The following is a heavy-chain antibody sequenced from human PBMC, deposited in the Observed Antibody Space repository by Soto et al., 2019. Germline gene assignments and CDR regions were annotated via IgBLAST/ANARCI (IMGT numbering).Heavy chain of an antibody. CDR1: GGSFSGYY. CDR2: INHSGST. V-gene: IGHV4-34*01. D-gene: IGHD1-26*01. J-gene: IGHJ6*02. Sequence: QVQLQQWGAGLLKPSETLSLTCAVYGGSFSGYYWSWIRQPPGKGLEWMGEINHSGSTNYNPSLKRRVTITEDTSKNQCSLKLSSVTAAATAVYYCAREWSRHGYYYYYGMDVWGQGTTVTDSS. CDR3: AREWSRHGYYYYYGMDV.